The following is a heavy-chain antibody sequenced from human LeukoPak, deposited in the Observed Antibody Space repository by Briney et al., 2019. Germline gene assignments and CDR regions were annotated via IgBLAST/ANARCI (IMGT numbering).Heavy chain of an antibody. CDR3: AKDLNYDILTGYYSTHYYYYGMDV. D-gene: IGHD3-9*01. CDR2: ISYDGSNK. Sequence: GGSLTLSCAASGVTFSSYDMHWVRQAPGKGLEWVAVISYDGSNKYYADSVKGRFTISRGNSKNTLYLQMNSLRAEDTAVYYCAKDLNYDILTGYYSTHYYYYGMDVWGQGTTVTVSS. J-gene: IGHJ6*02. V-gene: IGHV3-30*19. CDR1: GVTFSSYD.